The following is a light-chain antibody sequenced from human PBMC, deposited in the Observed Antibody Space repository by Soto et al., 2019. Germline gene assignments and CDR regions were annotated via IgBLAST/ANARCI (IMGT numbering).Light chain of an antibody. J-gene: IGLJ2*01. CDR2: SSN. V-gene: IGLV1-44*01. CDR3: AAWDDDLHVWL. CDR1: DSNIGSTA. Sequence: QSVLTQPPSVSATPGQGVTLSCSGGDSNIGSTAVNWYQQVPGTAPKLLTYSSNQRPSGVPDRISGSKSGTSASLAISGLQSEDEADYYCAAWDDDLHVWLFGGGTKLHRP.